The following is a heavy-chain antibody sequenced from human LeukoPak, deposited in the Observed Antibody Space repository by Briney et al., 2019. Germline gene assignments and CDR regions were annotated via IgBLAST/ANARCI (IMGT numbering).Heavy chain of an antibody. V-gene: IGHV4-4*07. J-gene: IGHJ4*02. CDR1: GDSIGTYY. Sequence: SETLSLTCSVSGDSIGTYYWTWIRQPAGKGLERIGRFSSIGSSRYNPSLESRVTMSVDTSKNQFSLKLNSVTAADTAVYFCARERILAEVGIDYWGQGILVTVSS. CDR3: ARERILAEVGIDY. D-gene: IGHD6-19*01. CDR2: FSSIGSS.